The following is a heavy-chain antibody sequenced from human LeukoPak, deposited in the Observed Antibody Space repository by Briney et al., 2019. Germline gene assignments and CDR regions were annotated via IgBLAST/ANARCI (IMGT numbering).Heavy chain of an antibody. CDR1: GGSISSSSYY. D-gene: IGHD6-6*01. CDR3: AREWAARFYYYYMDV. CDR2: IYYSGST. J-gene: IGHJ6*03. Sequence: SETLSLTCTVSGGSISSSSYYWGWIRHPPGKGLEWIGSIYYSGSTYYNPSLKSRVTISVDTSKNQFSLKLSSVTAADTAVYYCAREWAARFYYYYMDVWGKGTTVTVSS. V-gene: IGHV4-39*07.